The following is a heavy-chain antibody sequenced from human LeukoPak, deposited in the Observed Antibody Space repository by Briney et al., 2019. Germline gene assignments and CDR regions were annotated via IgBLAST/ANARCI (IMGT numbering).Heavy chain of an antibody. CDR3: AREFLEQQPNRGFDP. D-gene: IGHD6-13*01. J-gene: IGHJ5*02. V-gene: IGHV3-64*04. CDR2: IGSNVDRT. Sequence: GGSLRLSCSASGFTFSSYAMHWVRQAPGKGLEHISAIGSNVDRTYYADSVKGRFTISRDNAKNSLYLQMNSLRAEDTAVYYCAREFLEQQPNRGFDPWGQGTLVTVSS. CDR1: GFTFSSYA.